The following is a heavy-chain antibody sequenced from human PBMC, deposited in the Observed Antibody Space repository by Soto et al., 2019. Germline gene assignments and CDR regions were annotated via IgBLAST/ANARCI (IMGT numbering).Heavy chain of an antibody. J-gene: IGHJ6*02. Sequence: ASVKVSCKASGYTFTGYYMHCVRQAPGQGLEWMGWINPNSGGTNYAQKFQGWVTMTRDTSISTAYMELSRLRSDDTAVYYCAREYMIGSGEPMDVWGQGTTVTVSS. CDR1: GYTFTGYY. V-gene: IGHV1-2*04. CDR3: AREYMIGSGEPMDV. CDR2: INPNSGGT. D-gene: IGHD3-22*01.